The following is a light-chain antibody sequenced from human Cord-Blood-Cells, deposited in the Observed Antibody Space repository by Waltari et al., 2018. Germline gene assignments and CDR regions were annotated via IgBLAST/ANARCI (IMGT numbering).Light chain of an antibody. CDR2: YDD. J-gene: IGLJ3*02. Sequence: QSVLTQPPSVSEAPRQRVTISCSGSSSNIGNNAVNWYQQLPGKAPKLLIYYDDLLPSGVPARFSGSKSGTSASLAISGLQSEDEADYYCAAWDDSLKVFGGGTKLTVL. CDR1: SSNIGNNA. V-gene: IGLV1-36*01. CDR3: AAWDDSLKV.